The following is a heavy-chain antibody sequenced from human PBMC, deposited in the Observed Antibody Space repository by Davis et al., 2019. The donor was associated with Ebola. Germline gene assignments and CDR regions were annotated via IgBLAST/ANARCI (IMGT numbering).Heavy chain of an antibody. D-gene: IGHD6-13*01. CDR3: ARDEVAAAGLEDSYYYYYGMDV. CDR1: GYTFTSYT. V-gene: IGHV1-3*01. CDR2: INAGNGNT. Sequence: AASVKVSCKASGYTFTSYTMHWVRQAPGQRLEWMGWINAGNGNTKYSQRFQGRVTITRDTSASTAYMELRSLRSDDAAVYYCARDEVAAAGLEDSYYYYYGMDVWGQGTTVTVSS. J-gene: IGHJ6*02.